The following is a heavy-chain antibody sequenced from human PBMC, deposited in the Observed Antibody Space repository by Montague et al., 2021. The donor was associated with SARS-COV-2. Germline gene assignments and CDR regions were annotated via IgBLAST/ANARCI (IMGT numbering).Heavy chain of an antibody. V-gene: IGHV4-34*01. CDR3: ARVRDYGWGTSSGMDD. CDR1: GGSFSAYY. J-gene: IGHJ6*02. Sequence: SETLSLTCAVYGGSFSAYYWSWFLQPPGRGLEWIGEINYRGSTTYYPSSQSRLTISVGTSKNQFYLKLCSLTAADTAVYYCARVRDYGWGTSSGMDDWGQGTTVTVSS. CDR2: INYRGST. D-gene: IGHD3-10*01.